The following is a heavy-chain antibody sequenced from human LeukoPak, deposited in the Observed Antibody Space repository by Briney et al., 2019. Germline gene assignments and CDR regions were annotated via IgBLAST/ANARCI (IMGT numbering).Heavy chain of an antibody. Sequence: ASVKVSCKASGYTFINSDINWVRQAPGQGLEWMAWIDPKNGNRGYAQNFQGRVTMTTDTSISTAYTELSSLRSEDTAVYYCARSHTRNGFCGGGRCYPAVWWFDPWGHGTLVTVSS. CDR2: IDPKNGNR. V-gene: IGHV1-8*01. CDR3: ARSHTRNGFCGGGRCYPAVWWFDP. CDR1: GYTFINSD. D-gene: IGHD2-15*01. J-gene: IGHJ5*02.